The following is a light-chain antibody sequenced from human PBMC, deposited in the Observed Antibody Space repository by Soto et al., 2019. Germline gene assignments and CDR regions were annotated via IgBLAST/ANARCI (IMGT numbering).Light chain of an antibody. CDR1: SSNIGAGHE. Sequence: QSVLTQPPSVSGAPGQGVTISCTGSSSNIGAGHEVHWYQQLPGTAPKLLIYDNSNRPSGVPDRFSGSKSGTSVSLAITGLQAEDEADYYCQSYDSSLSGYVFGTGTKVTVL. CDR2: DNS. V-gene: IGLV1-40*01. J-gene: IGLJ1*01. CDR3: QSYDSSLSGYV.